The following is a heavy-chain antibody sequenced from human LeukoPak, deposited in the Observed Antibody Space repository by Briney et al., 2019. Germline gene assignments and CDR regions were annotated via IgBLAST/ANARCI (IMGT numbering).Heavy chain of an antibody. Sequence: ASVKVSCKASGYTFTGYYMHWVRQAPGQGLEWMGWINPNSGSTNYAQKFRGRVTMTRDTSISTAYMELSRLRSDDTAVYYCARDRSYCGGDCRDYYYYGMDVWGQGTTVTVSS. J-gene: IGHJ6*02. CDR2: INPNSGST. D-gene: IGHD2-21*02. CDR1: GYTFTGYY. CDR3: ARDRSYCGGDCRDYYYYGMDV. V-gene: IGHV1-2*02.